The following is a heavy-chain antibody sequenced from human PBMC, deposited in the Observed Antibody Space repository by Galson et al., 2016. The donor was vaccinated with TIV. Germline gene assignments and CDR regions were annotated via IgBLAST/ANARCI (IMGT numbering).Heavy chain of an antibody. CDR3: ARDAPYSSSWSIDY. CDR1: GYTFTGYY. CDR2: INPNSGDT. J-gene: IGHJ4*02. D-gene: IGHD6-13*01. V-gene: IGHV1-2*02. Sequence: SVKVSCKASGYTFTGYYMHWVRQAPGQGLEWMGWINPNSGDTNYAQNFQDRVTMTRDTSIRTAYMELSRLKSDDTAVYYCARDAPYSSSWSIDYWGQGSLVTVSS.